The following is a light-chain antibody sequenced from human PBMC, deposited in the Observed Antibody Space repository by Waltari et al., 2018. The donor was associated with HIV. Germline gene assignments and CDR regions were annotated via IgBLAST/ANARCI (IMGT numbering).Light chain of an antibody. Sequence: DIQMTQSPSSLSASVGDRVTITCRVSLEIGNSLAWLRQKPGKAPKSLIVAASLLQSGVPSRFSVSGSVTYFTLTITILQPEDFATYYCQKYNDYPFTFGHGTRLEL. CDR3: QKYNDYPFT. CDR2: AAS. V-gene: IGKV1-16*01. J-gene: IGKJ5*01. CDR1: LEIGNS.